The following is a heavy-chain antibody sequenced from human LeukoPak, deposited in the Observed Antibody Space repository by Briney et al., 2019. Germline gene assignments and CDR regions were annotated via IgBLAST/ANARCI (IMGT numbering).Heavy chain of an antibody. CDR1: KYPITGDYY. V-gene: IGHV4-38-2*01. CDR3: GRAGFGTAYNRFYYYMDV. D-gene: IGHD3-16*01. J-gene: IGHJ6*03. Sequence: PSETLSLTCAVSKYPITGDYYWVWIRQPPGQGLEWIGQIFHSGIAHYNPSLKSRVTMSVDTSRSQFSVNLNSVTAAGTAVYYCGRAGFGTAYNRFYYYMDVWGKGTTVTVSS. CDR2: IFHSGIA.